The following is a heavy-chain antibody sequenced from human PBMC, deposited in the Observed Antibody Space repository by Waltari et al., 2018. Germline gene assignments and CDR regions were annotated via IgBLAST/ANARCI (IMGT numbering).Heavy chain of an antibody. D-gene: IGHD6-19*01. V-gene: IGHV1-8*01. CDR1: GYTFTSYD. CDR3: ARGGPARGIAVAGPGFDP. Sequence: QVQLVQSGAEVKKPGASVKVSCTASGYTFTSYDINWVRQATGQGLEWMGWRNPDNGNTGYEQKYQGRVTMTRNTSISTAYMELSSLRSEDTAVYYCARGGPARGIAVAGPGFDPWGQGTLVTVSS. J-gene: IGHJ5*02. CDR2: RNPDNGNT.